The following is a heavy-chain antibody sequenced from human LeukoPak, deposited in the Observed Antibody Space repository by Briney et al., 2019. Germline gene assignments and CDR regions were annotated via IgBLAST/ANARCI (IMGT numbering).Heavy chain of an antibody. J-gene: IGHJ4*02. Sequence: GGSLRLSCAASGFSFNNYAMSWVRQAPGKRLEWVSIIIASSGATFYADSVKGRFTISRDTSKNTLYLQLNSLRLEDTAVYYCAKGGYDYIEVAYFDFWGQGTLVTVSS. CDR3: AKGGYDYIEVAYFDF. D-gene: IGHD5-12*01. CDR1: GFSFNNYA. V-gene: IGHV3-23*01. CDR2: IIASSGAT.